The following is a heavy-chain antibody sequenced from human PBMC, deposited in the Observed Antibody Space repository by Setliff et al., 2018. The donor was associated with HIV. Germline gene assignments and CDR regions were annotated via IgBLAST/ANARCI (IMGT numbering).Heavy chain of an antibody. V-gene: IGHV4-61*02. J-gene: IGHJ6*03. CDR2: IYTSGRT. CDR3: ARHGAFYYYYYMDV. CDR1: GGSISSGSHY. Sequence: PSETLSLTCTVSGGSISSGSHYWSWIRQPAGKGLEWIGLIYTSGRTNYNPSLKSRVTISVDTSKNQFSLNLSSVTAADTAVYYCARHGAFYYYYYMDVWGKGTTVTVSS.